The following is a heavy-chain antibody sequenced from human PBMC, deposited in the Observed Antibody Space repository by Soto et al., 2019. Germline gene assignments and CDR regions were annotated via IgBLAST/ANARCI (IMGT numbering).Heavy chain of an antibody. V-gene: IGHV1-69*12. Sequence: QVQLVQSGAEVKKPGSSVKVSCKASGGTFSSYAISWVRQAPGQGLEWMGGIIPIFGTANYAQKFQGRVTITADESTSTAYMELSSLRSEDTAVYYCARKDSYAKGRDYYYGMDVWGQGTTVTVSS. CDR2: IIPIFGTA. J-gene: IGHJ6*02. D-gene: IGHD2-2*01. CDR1: GGTFSSYA. CDR3: ARKDSYAKGRDYYYGMDV.